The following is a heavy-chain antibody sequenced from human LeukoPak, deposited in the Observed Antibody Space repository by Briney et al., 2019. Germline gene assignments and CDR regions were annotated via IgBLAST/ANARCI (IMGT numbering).Heavy chain of an antibody. CDR1: GFTFSSYA. J-gene: IGHJ6*02. D-gene: IGHD3-16*02. V-gene: IGHV3-23*01. Sequence: PGGSLRLSCAASGFTFSSYAMSWVRQAPGKGLEWVSAISGSGGSTYYADSVKGRFTISRDNSRNTLYLQMNSLRAEDTAVYYCARDGNYDYVWGSYRPGLDYYYYGMDVWGQGTTVTVSS. CDR3: ARDGNYDYVWGSYRPGLDYYYYGMDV. CDR2: ISGSGGST.